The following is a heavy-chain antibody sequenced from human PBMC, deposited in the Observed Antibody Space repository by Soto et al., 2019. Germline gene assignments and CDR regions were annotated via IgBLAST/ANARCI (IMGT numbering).Heavy chain of an antibody. Sequence: GGSLRLSCAASGFTFSSYGMHWVRQAPGKGLEWVAVISYDGSNKYYADSVKGRFTISRDNSKNTLYLQMNSLRAEDTAAYYCAKTVGYCSSTSCPDWFDPWGQGTLVTVSS. CDR2: ISYDGSNK. D-gene: IGHD2-2*01. CDR3: AKTVGYCSSTSCPDWFDP. CDR1: GFTFSSYG. J-gene: IGHJ5*02. V-gene: IGHV3-30*18.